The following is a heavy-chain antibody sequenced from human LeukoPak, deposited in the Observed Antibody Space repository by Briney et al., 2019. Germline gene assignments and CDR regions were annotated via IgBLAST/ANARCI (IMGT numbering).Heavy chain of an antibody. CDR3: ARDGRSSSWPYYFDY. CDR2: ISTYNGNT. CDR1: GYTFTSFG. J-gene: IGHJ4*02. D-gene: IGHD6-13*01. V-gene: IGHV1-18*01. Sequence: ASVKVSCKASGYTFTSFGITWVRRAPGQGLERMGWISTYNGNTNYAQKLQGRVTMTTDTSTSTAYMELRSLRSDDTAVYYCARDGRSSSWPYYFDYWGRGTLVTVSS.